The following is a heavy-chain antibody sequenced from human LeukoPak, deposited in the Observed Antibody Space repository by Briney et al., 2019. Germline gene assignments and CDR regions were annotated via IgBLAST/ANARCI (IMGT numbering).Heavy chain of an antibody. CDR2: INHSGST. V-gene: IGHV4-34*01. CDR3: ARRKRAFDI. J-gene: IGHJ3*02. Sequence: GSLRLSCAASGFTFSSYGMSWIRQPPGKGLEWIGEINHSGSTNYNPSLKSRVTISVDTSKNQFSLKLSSVTAADTAVYYCARRKRAFDIWGQGTMVTVSS. CDR1: GFTFSSYG.